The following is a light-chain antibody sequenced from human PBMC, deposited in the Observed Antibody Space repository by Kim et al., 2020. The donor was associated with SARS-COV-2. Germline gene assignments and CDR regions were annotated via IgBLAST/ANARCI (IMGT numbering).Light chain of an antibody. J-gene: IGKJ1*01. Sequence: PPGERATLSCRASQSVSSSSLAWYQPKSGQAPRLLIYGASSRATGIPDRFSGSGSGTDFTLTISRLEPEDFAVYYCQQYGTSPWTFGQGTKVDIK. CDR3: QQYGTSPWT. CDR2: GAS. V-gene: IGKV3-20*01. CDR1: QSVSSSS.